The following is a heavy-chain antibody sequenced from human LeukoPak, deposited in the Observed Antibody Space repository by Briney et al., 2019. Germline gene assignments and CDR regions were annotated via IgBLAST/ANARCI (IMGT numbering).Heavy chain of an antibody. CDR2: IYHRGRT. CDR3: ARAPMTMVRGVIGPDAFYI. CDR1: GGSISSGGYS. D-gene: IGHD3-10*01. Sequence: SDTLSLIRAVSGGSISSGGYSFSWIRQPAGKGLEWFRYIYHRGRTYYTPPLKSRVTTSVDRSKNQFSLKLSSVSAAHTCVYYCARAPMTMVRGVIGPDAFYIWGQGTMVTVSS. V-gene: IGHV4-30-2*01. J-gene: IGHJ3*02.